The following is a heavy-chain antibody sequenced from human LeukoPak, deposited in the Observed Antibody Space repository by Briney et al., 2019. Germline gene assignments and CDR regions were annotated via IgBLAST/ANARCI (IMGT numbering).Heavy chain of an antibody. J-gene: IGHJ4*02. V-gene: IGHV3-23*01. CDR1: GFTFSSYA. D-gene: IGHD2-2*01. CDR3: AKELGDIVVVPAASFDY. Sequence: GGSLRLSCAASGFTFSSYAMSWVRQAPGKGLEWVSAISGSGGSTYYADSVKGRFTISRDNSKNTLYLQMNSLRAEETAVYYCAKELGDIVVVPAASFDYWGQGTLVTVSS. CDR2: ISGSGGST.